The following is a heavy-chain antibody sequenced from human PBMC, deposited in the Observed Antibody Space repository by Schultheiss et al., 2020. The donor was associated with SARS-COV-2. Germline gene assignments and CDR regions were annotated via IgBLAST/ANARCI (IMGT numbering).Heavy chain of an antibody. Sequence: GESLKISCAASGFTFNTYSMNWVRQAPGKGLEWVSSISGTNGKTYYADSVRGRFTISRDDAENSLFLQMHSLRAEDTAVYYCAREREEAFDYWGQGTLVTVSS. J-gene: IGHJ4*02. CDR1: GFTFNTYS. CDR3: AREREEAFDY. V-gene: IGHV3-21*01. D-gene: IGHD5-24*01. CDR2: ISGTNGKT.